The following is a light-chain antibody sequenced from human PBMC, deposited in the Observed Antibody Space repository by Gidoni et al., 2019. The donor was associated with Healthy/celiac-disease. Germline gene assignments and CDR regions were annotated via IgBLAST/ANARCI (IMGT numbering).Light chain of an antibody. CDR1: SSNIGSNY. CDR2: SNN. CDR3: AAWDDSLSGLV. Sequence: QSVLTQPPSASGTPGQRVTISWSGSSSNIGSNYVYWYQQLPGTAPKLLIYSNNQRPSGVPDRFSGSKSGTSASLAISGLRSEDEADYYCAAWDDSLSGLVFGGGTKLTV. J-gene: IGLJ2*01. V-gene: IGLV1-47*02.